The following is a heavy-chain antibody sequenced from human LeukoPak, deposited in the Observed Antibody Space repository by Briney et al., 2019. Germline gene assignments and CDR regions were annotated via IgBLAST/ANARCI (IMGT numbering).Heavy chain of an antibody. Sequence: PGGSLELSCAASGFTFSSRWMGWVRQAPGKGLEWVAHIRNDGLTPYYLDSVKGRFTISRDNAKDSLSLQMDSLRAEDTAVYSCARQGYYCFDLWGQGTLVTVSS. CDR1: GFTFSSRW. D-gene: IGHD5-18*01. V-gene: IGHV3-7*01. CDR2: IRNDGLTP. CDR3: ARQGYYCFDL. J-gene: IGHJ4*02.